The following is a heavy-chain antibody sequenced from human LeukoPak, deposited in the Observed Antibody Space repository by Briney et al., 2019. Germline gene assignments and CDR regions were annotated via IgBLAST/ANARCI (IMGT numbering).Heavy chain of an antibody. J-gene: IGHJ4*02. CDR3: ARVICTGGSCFQNDY. CDR2: INSGATSE. Sequence: PGGSLRLSCTASGFTFSNFEMNWVRQSPGKGLQWVAYINSGATSEYYADSVKGRFTISRDNAKNSLYLRMNSLGVQDTAIYYCARVICTGGSCFQNDYWGQGTLVTVSS. CDR1: GFTFSNFE. V-gene: IGHV3-48*03. D-gene: IGHD2-8*02.